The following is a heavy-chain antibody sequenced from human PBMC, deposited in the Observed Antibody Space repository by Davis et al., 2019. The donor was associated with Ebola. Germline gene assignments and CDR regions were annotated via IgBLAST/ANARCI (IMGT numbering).Heavy chain of an antibody. D-gene: IGHD3-16*02. CDR2: IYSGGST. J-gene: IGHJ4*02. Sequence: GESLKISCAASGFTVSSNYMSWVRQAPGKGLEWVSVIYSGGSTYYADSVKGRFTISRDNSKNTLYLQMNSLRAEDTAVYYCAKELGGVIVRPFDYWGQGTLVTVSS. CDR1: GFTVSSNY. CDR3: AKELGGVIVRPFDY. V-gene: IGHV3-53*01.